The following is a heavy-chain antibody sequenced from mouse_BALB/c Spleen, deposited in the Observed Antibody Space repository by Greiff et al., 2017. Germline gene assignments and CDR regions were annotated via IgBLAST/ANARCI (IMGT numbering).Heavy chain of an antibody. Sequence: VKLVESGPGLVQPSQSLSITCTVSGFSLTSYGVHWVRQSPGKGLEWLGVIWSGGSTDYNAAFISRLSISKDNSKSQVFFKMNSLQANDTAIYYCARNSPYGNYDYYAMDYWGQGTSVTVSS. CDR1: GFSLTSYG. J-gene: IGHJ4*01. CDR2: IWSGGST. CDR3: ARNSPYGNYDYYAMDY. V-gene: IGHV2-2*02. D-gene: IGHD2-1*01.